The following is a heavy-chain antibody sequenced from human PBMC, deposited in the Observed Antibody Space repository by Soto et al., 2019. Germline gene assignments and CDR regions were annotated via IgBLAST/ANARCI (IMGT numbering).Heavy chain of an antibody. D-gene: IGHD5-12*01. CDR3: ALDVGYSATGDY. CDR2: ISAYNGNT. V-gene: IGHV1-18*01. J-gene: IGHJ4*02. CDR1: GYTFTSYG. Sequence: QVQLVQSGAEVKKPGASVKVSCKASGYTFTSYGISWVRQAPGQGLEWMGWISAYNGNTNYAQKLQGRVTMTTDTGTRTAYMELRRLRSDDTAVYYCALDVGYSATGDYWGQGTLVTVSS.